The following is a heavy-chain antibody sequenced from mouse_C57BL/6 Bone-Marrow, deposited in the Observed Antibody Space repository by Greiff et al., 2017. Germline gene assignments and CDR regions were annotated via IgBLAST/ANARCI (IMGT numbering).Heavy chain of an antibody. CDR3: ARFTTVVALYAMDY. D-gene: IGHD1-1*01. CDR2: IDPNSGGT. J-gene: IGHJ4*01. V-gene: IGHV1-72*01. Sequence: QVQLQQPGAELVKPGASVKLSCKASGYTFTSYWMHWVKQRPGRGLEWIGRIDPNSGGTKYNEKFKSKATLTVDKPSSKAYMQLSSLTSEDSAVYYCARFTTVVALYAMDYWGQGTSVTVSS. CDR1: GYTFTSYW.